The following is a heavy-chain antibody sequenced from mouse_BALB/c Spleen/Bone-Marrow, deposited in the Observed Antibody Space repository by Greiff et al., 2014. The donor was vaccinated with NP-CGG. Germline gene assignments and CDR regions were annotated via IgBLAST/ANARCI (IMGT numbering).Heavy chain of an antibody. Sequence: VKLMESGPGLVAPSQSLSITCTISGFSLTSYGVHWVRQPPGKGLEWLVVIWSDGSTTYNSALKSILSTSKDNSKSQVFLKMNSLQADDTAMYYCARHYGSSLYAMDYWGQGTSVTVSS. CDR1: GFSLTSYG. CDR2: IWSDGST. V-gene: IGHV2-6-1*01. CDR3: ARHYGSSLYAMDY. D-gene: IGHD1-1*01. J-gene: IGHJ4*01.